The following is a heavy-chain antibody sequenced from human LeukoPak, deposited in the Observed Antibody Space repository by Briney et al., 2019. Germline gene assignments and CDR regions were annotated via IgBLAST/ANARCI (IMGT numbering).Heavy chain of an antibody. Sequence: GGSLTLSCAPSGLTFDEYGISCVRQAPGKGLEWVSGINWNGGITGYADSVKGRFTVPRDNAKNSLYLQMNSLRAEDTALYYCARDVVGYCSGGSCYHLAFDIWGQGTMVTVSS. CDR2: INWNGGIT. D-gene: IGHD2-15*01. CDR3: ARDVVGYCSGGSCYHLAFDI. V-gene: IGHV3-20*04. CDR1: GLTFDEYG. J-gene: IGHJ3*02.